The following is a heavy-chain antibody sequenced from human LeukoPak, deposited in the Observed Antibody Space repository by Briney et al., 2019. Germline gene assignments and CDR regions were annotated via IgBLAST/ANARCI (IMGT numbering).Heavy chain of an antibody. CDR1: GFTFDDYA. V-gene: IGHV3-9*01. Sequence: GRSLRLSCAASGFTFDDYAMHWVRQAPGKGLEWVSGISWNSGSIGYADSVKGRFTISKDNAKNSLYLQMNSLRAEDTALYYCAKAYSSGWPNEVVYWGQGTLVTVSS. CDR3: AKAYSSGWPNEVVY. D-gene: IGHD6-19*01. CDR2: ISWNSGSI. J-gene: IGHJ4*02.